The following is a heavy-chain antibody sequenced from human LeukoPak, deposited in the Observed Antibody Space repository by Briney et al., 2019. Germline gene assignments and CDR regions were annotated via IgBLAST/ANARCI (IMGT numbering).Heavy chain of an antibody. CDR1: GYTFTSYD. Sequence: ASVKVSCKASGYTFTSYDINWVRQATGQGLEWVGWMNPNSGNTGYAQKFQGRVTMTRNTSISTAYMELSSLRSEDTAVYYCARGCAIANTVYSGYDVGHYYYYYYYMDVWGKGTTVTVSS. CDR3: ARGCAIANTVYSGYDVGHYYYYYYYMDV. V-gene: IGHV1-8*01. J-gene: IGHJ6*03. CDR2: MNPNSGNT. D-gene: IGHD5-12*01.